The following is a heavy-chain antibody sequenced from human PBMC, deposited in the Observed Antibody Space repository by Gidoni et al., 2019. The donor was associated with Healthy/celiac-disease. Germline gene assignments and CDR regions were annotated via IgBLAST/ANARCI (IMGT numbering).Heavy chain of an antibody. CDR2: ISSSSSYI. J-gene: IGHJ1*01. Sequence: EVQLVESGGGLVKPGGSLRLSCAAPGFTFSSYSMNWVRQAPGKGLEWVSSISSSSSYIYYADSVKGRFTISRDNAKNSLYLQMNSLRAEDTAVYYCARDVYQLPTGGFQHWGQGTLVTVSS. D-gene: IGHD2-2*01. CDR1: GFTFSSYS. CDR3: ARDVYQLPTGGFQH. V-gene: IGHV3-21*01.